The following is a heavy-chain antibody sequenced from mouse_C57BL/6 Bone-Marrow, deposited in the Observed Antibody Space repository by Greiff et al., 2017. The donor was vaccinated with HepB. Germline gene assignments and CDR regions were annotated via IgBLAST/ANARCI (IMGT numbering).Heavy chain of an antibody. CDR1: GYTFTDYY. J-gene: IGHJ4*01. D-gene: IGHD2-2*01. CDR2: INPNNGGT. Sequence: EVQLQQSGPELVKPGASVKISCKASGYTFTDYYMNWVKQSHGKSLEWIGDINPNNGGTSYNQKFKGKATLTVDKSSSTAYMELRSLTSEDSAVYYCARWQWLRRGRAMDYWGQGTSVTVSS. CDR3: ARWQWLRRGRAMDY. V-gene: IGHV1-26*01.